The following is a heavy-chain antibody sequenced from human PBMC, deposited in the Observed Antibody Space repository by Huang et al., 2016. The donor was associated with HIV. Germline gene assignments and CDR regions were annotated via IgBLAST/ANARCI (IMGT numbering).Heavy chain of an antibody. CDR2: ISAYNGNT. J-gene: IGHJ5*01. Sequence: QVELVQSGTEVKRPGASVRVSCKAAGYIFTKYGINWVRQAPGQGLEWMGWISAYNGNTNYEEKVQGRVTLTRDTSATTAYMELRDVTSADTAVYYCARDHWYPLQNWFDLWGQGTLVTVSS. CDR1: GYIFTKYG. V-gene: IGHV1-18*01. D-gene: IGHD1-1*01. CDR3: ARDHWYPLQNWFDL.